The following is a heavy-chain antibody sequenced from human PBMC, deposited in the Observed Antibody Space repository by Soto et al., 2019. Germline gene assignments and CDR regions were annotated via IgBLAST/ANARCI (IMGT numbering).Heavy chain of an antibody. CDR1: TFSFGGDA. CDR3: AAHGGITLGRDWLDP. J-gene: IGHJ5*02. Sequence: EAQLLESGGGLVQPGGSPRLSCVGPTFSFGGDAMSWVRQAPGKGLEGVAAISGTGRAAFYSKSAKGRLPISRDNSTNTLFLQMNSLREEDSALYYSAAHGGITLGRDWLDPWGPGNLVTVSS. V-gene: IGHV3-23*01. CDR2: ISGTGRAA.